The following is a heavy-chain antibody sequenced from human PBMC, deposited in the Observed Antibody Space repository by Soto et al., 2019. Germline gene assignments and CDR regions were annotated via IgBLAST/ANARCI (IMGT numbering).Heavy chain of an antibody. CDR2: ISASGRS. Sequence: QVQLQESGPGLVKPSETLSLTCTVSGDFISNFYWSWIRQPAGKGLQSLGRISASGRSNYNPNLQSRAAMSLDTSKNQFSLRLTSLSAADTAVYFCARGMGRYFDLWGRGTLVTVFS. J-gene: IGHJ2*01. D-gene: IGHD2-8*01. CDR3: ARGMGRYFDL. V-gene: IGHV4-4*07. CDR1: GDFISNFY.